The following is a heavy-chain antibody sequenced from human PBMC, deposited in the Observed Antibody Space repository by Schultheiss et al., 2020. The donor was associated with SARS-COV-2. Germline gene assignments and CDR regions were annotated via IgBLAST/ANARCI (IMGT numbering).Heavy chain of an antibody. J-gene: IGHJ5*01. CDR2: ISSSGSTI. D-gene: IGHD3-10*01. V-gene: IGHV3-11*04. CDR1: GFTFGDYA. Sequence: GGSLRLSCTASGFTFGDYAMSWFRQAPGKGLEWVSYISSSGSTIYYADSVKGRFTISRDNAKNSLYLEITSLRAEDTAVYYCARGRITIDSWGQGTLVTVSS. CDR3: ARGRITIDS.